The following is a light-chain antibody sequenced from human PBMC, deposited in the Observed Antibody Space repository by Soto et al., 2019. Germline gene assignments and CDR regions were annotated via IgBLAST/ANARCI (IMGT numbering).Light chain of an antibody. Sequence: EIVLTQSPGTLFWSTGERATLSCRASQSVSSSYLAWYQQKPGQTPRHLIYGASSRATGIPDRFSGSGSGTDFTLTISRLEPEDFAVYYCQQYDSSPWTFGQGTKVEIK. CDR1: QSVSSSY. J-gene: IGKJ1*01. CDR2: GAS. V-gene: IGKV3-20*01. CDR3: QQYDSSPWT.